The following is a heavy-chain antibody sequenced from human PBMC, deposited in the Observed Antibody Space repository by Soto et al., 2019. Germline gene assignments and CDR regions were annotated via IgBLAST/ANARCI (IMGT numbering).Heavy chain of an antibody. CDR3: ASQDPSYYYYYMDV. Sequence: SETLSLTCTVSGGSISSSSYYWGWVRQPPGKGLEWIGSIYYSGSTYYNPSLKSRVTISVDTSKNQFSLKLSSVTAADTAVYYCASQDPSYYYYYMDVWGKGTTVTVSS. CDR1: GGSISSSSYY. J-gene: IGHJ6*03. V-gene: IGHV4-39*01. CDR2: IYYSGST.